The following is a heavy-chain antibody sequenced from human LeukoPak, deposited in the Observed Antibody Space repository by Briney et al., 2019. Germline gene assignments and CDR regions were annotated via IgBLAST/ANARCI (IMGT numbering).Heavy chain of an antibody. CDR1: GFTFNSYA. V-gene: IGHV3-66*02. D-gene: IGHD4-17*01. CDR2: IYSGGST. Sequence: PGGSLRLSCAASGFTFNSYAMSWVRQAPGKGLEWVSVIYSGGSTYYADSVKGRFTISRDNSKNTLYLQMNRLRAEDTAVYYCARDYGDYGYYNWFDPWGQGTLVTVSS. CDR3: ARDYGDYGYYNWFDP. J-gene: IGHJ5*02.